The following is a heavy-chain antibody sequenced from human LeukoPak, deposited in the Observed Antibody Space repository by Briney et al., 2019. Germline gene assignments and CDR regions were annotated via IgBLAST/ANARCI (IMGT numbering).Heavy chain of an antibody. D-gene: IGHD1-1*01. CDR2: ISYDGSNK. CDR3: ARDTIQTGTSFDY. J-gene: IGHJ4*02. Sequence: PGRSLRLSCAASGFTFSSYAMHWVRQAPGKGLEWAAVISYDGSNKYYADSVKGRFTISRDNSKNTLYLQMNSLRAEDTAVYYCARDTIQTGTSFDYWGQGTLVTVSS. CDR1: GFTFSSYA. V-gene: IGHV3-30-3*01.